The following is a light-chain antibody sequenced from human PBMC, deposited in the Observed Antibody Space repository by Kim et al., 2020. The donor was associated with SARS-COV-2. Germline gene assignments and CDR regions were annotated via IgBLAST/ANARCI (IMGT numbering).Light chain of an antibody. CDR3: QQYGNSPRT. Sequence: SPGERATLSCRASQSVSRSYLAWYQQKPGQAPRLLIYGASSRATAIPDRFSGSGSGTDFTLTISRLEPEDFAVYYCQQYGNSPRTFGQGTKVDIK. V-gene: IGKV3-20*01. CDR2: GAS. J-gene: IGKJ1*01. CDR1: QSVSRSY.